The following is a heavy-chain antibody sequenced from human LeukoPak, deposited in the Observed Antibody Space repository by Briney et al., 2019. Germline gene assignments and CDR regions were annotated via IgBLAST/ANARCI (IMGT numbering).Heavy chain of an antibody. CDR3: ARLGYCSGGSCRSGYYFDY. Sequence: SETLSLTCTVSGGSISSYYWSWIRQPPGKGLEWIGEINHSGSTNYNPSLKSRVTISVDTSKNQFSLKLSSVTAADTAVYYCARLGYCSGGSCRSGYYFDYWGQGTLVTVSS. CDR2: INHSGST. V-gene: IGHV4-34*01. CDR1: GGSISSYY. J-gene: IGHJ4*02. D-gene: IGHD2-15*01.